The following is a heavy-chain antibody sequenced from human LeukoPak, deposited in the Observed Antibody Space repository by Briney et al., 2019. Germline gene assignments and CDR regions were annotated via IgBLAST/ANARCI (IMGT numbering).Heavy chain of an antibody. D-gene: IGHD1-14*01. J-gene: IGHJ4*02. CDR3: ATETIGRHYDY. V-gene: IGHV3-21*01. CDR1: GFSFSSYG. Sequence: GASLGLSCAASGFSFSSYGINWVRQAPGKGLEWVSSIGSTGTDRYYADSVKGRFTISRDNAKNSLYLQMDSLRAEDTAVYYCATETIGRHYDYWGQGTLLTVSS. CDR2: IGSTGTDR.